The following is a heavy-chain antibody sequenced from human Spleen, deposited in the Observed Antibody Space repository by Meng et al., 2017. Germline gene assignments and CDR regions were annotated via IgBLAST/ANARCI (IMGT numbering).Heavy chain of an antibody. CDR1: GGSISSGDYY. J-gene: IGHJ4*02. D-gene: IGHD2-21*01. CDR3: AREGRSHQVGVSVY. V-gene: IGHV4-30-4*01. Sequence: QVQLQESGPGPVKPSQTLFLTRTFSGGSISSGDYYWSWIRQPPGKGLEWIGYIYNSGSTYYNPSLKSRVTISVDTSKNQFSLKLRFVTAADTAVYYCAREGRSHQVGVSVYWGQGNLVTVSS. CDR2: IYNSGST.